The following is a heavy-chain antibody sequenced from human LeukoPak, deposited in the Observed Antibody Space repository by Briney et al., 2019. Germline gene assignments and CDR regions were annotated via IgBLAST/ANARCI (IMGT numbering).Heavy chain of an antibody. D-gene: IGHD3-10*01. CDR1: GGSFKTYP. Sequence: SVKASCKASGGSFKTYPISWVRQAPGQGLEWMGGLTQFFRRTNYTQKFQGRLTITTDESSSTAYMELSDLRSDDSAVYYCATSGSGRSWDWFAPWGQGTLVTVSS. CDR2: LTQFFRRT. CDR3: ATSGSGRSWDWFAP. V-gene: IGHV1-69*05. J-gene: IGHJ5*02.